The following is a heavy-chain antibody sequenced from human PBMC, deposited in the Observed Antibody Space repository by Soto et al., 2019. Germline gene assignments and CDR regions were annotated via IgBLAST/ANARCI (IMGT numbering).Heavy chain of an antibody. CDR1: GYTFTSYY. D-gene: IGHD2-15*01. Sequence: ASVKVSCKASGYTFTSYYMHWVRQAPGQGLEWMGIINPSGGSTSYAQRFQGRVTMTRDTSTSTVYMELSSLRSEDTAVYYCARRYWMAGFDYWGQGTLVTVSS. CDR2: INPSGGST. J-gene: IGHJ4*02. V-gene: IGHV1-46*01. CDR3: ARRYWMAGFDY.